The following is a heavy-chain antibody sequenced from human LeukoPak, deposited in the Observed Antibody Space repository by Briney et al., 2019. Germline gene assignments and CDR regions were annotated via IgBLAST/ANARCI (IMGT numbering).Heavy chain of an antibody. Sequence: PGGSLRLSCAASGFTFSSYGMHWVRQAPGKGLEWVAFIRYDGSNKYYADSVKGRFTISRDNSKNTLYLQMNSLRAGDTAVYYCAKDEKYSSSPGYFDYWGQGTLVTVSS. D-gene: IGHD6-6*01. CDR2: IRYDGSNK. CDR3: AKDEKYSSSPGYFDY. V-gene: IGHV3-30*02. CDR1: GFTFSSYG. J-gene: IGHJ4*02.